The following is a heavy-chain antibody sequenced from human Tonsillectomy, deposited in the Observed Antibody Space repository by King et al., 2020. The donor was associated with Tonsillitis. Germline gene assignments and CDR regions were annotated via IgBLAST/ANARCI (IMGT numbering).Heavy chain of an antibody. CDR1: GFTFSSYG. D-gene: IGHD3-22*01. V-gene: IGHV3-30*02. J-gene: IGHJ4*02. CDR2: IRYDGSNK. Sequence: QLVQSGGGVVQPGGSLRLSCAASGFTFSSYGMHWGRQAPGKGLEWVAFIRYDGSNKYYADSVKGRFTISRDNSKNTLYLQMNSLRAEDTAVYYCAKGGSAAYDSSAYYFDYWGQGTLVTVSS. CDR3: AKGGSAAYDSSAYYFDY.